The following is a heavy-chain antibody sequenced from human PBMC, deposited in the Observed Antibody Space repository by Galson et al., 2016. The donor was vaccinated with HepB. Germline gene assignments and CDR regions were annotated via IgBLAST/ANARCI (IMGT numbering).Heavy chain of an antibody. V-gene: IGHV4-59*01. Sequence: SETLSLTCSVSGVSISSYYWSWIRQPPGKGLEWIGYISYSGSAKYNSSLQSRVTISSDTSKNQFSLRLSSVTPADTAVYSCARVGGSGYYMGLDLWGQGTLVTVSS. CDR1: GVSISSYY. CDR2: ISYSGSA. J-gene: IGHJ5*02. D-gene: IGHD3-22*01. CDR3: ARVGGSGYYMGLDL.